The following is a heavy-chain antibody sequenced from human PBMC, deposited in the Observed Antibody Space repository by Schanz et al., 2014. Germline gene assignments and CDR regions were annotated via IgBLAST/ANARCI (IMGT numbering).Heavy chain of an antibody. J-gene: IGHJ1*01. CDR2: ISSSGSGI. D-gene: IGHD3-10*01. CDR1: GFTFSNYA. Sequence: EVQLLESGGGLVRPGGSLRLSCAASGFTFSNYAMRWVRQAPGKGLEWVSSISSSGSGIHYADSVKGRFTISRDNAKNTLYLQMNILRAEDTAVYYCASGVHVSSLQKGLQFWGRGTLVIVSS. V-gene: IGHV3-23*01. CDR3: ASGVHVSSLQKGLQF.